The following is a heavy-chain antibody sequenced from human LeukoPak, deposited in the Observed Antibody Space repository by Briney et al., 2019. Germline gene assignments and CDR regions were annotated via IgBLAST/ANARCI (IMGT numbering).Heavy chain of an antibody. CDR2: IYHSGST. CDR3: ARSKFLYSSGWYDY. Sequence: PSETLSLTCAVSGGSISSSNWWSWVRQPPGKGLEWIGEIYHSGSTNYNPSLKSRVTISVDKSKNQFSLKLSSVTAADTAVYYCARSKFLYSSGWYDYWGQGTLVTVSS. CDR1: GGSISSSNW. V-gene: IGHV4-4*02. J-gene: IGHJ4*02. D-gene: IGHD6-19*01.